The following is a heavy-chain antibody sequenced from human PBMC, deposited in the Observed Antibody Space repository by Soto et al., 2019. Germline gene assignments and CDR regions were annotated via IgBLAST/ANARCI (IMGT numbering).Heavy chain of an antibody. CDR2: MNPNSGNT. CDR3: ARGSGVRYFDWLSPSLGAFDTRSAFDI. Sequence: ASVKVSCKASGYTFTSYDINWVRQATGQGLEWMGWMNPNSGNTGYAQKFQGRVTMTRNTSISTAYMELSSLRSEDTAVYYCARGSGVRYFDWLSPSLGAFDTRSAFDIWGQGTMVTVSS. V-gene: IGHV1-8*01. D-gene: IGHD3-9*01. CDR1: GYTFTSYD. J-gene: IGHJ3*02.